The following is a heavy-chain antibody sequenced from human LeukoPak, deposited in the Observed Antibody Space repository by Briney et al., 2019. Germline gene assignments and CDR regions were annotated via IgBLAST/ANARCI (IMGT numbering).Heavy chain of an antibody. CDR1: GFTFSSYE. J-gene: IGHJ4*02. V-gene: IGHV3-48*03. Sequence: PGGSLRLSCAASGFTFSSYEVNWVRQAPGKGLEWASYISSSGSTIYYADSVKGRFTISRDNAKNSLYLQMNSPRAEDTAVYYCARTEQSWIQLWLPTPYFDYWGQGTLVTVSS. CDR3: ARTEQSWIQLWLPTPYFDY. D-gene: IGHD5-18*01. CDR2: ISSSGSTI.